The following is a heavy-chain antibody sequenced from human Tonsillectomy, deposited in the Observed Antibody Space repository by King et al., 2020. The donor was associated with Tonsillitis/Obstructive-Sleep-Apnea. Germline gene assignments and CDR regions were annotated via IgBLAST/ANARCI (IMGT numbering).Heavy chain of an antibody. D-gene: IGHD3-3*01. V-gene: IGHV4-59*01. J-gene: IGHJ5*02. CDR3: ASELRKVLFYKCWSRYYSEVCFDP. CDR1: GGSISSYY. CDR2: IYYSGST. Sequence: VQLQESGPGLVKPSETLSLTCTVSGGSISSYYWSWIRQPPGKGLAWIGYIYYSGSTNYNPSLKSRVTISVDTSKNQFSLKLSSVTAADTAVYYCASELRKVLFYKCWSRYYSEVCFDPWGQGTLVTVSS.